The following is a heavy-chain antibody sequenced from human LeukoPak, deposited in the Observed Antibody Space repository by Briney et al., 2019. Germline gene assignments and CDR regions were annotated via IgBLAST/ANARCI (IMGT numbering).Heavy chain of an antibody. V-gene: IGHV3-7*04. J-gene: IGHJ4*02. CDR2: IKQDGSKK. Sequence: GGSLRLSCAASGFTFSSHSMSWVRQAPGKGLEWVANIKQDGSKKSYVDSVKGRFTISRDNAKNSLYLQMNSLRAEDTAIYYCTRVGYIDEGIDYWGQGTLVTVSS. CDR1: GFTFSSHS. D-gene: IGHD5-24*01. CDR3: TRVGYIDEGIDY.